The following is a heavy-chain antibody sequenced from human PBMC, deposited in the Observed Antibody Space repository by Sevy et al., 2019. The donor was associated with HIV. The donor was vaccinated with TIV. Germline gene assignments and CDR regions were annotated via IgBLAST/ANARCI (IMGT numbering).Heavy chain of an antibody. CDR2: ISYDGSNK. Sequence: GGSLRLSCAASGFTFSSYAMHWVRQAPGKGLEWVAVISYDGSNKYYADSVKGRFTISRDNSKNTLYLQMNSLRAEDTAVYYCAIGRVSLVIAKDAFHIWGQGTMVTVSS. CDR1: GFTFSSYA. J-gene: IGHJ3*02. CDR3: AIGRVSLVIAKDAFHI. D-gene: IGHD2-21*01. V-gene: IGHV3-30*04.